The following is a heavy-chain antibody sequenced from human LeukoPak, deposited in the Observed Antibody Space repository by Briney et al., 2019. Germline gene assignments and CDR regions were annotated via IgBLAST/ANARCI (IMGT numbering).Heavy chain of an antibody. Sequence: GGSLRLSCAASRFSFSRYGMHWVRQAPGKGLEWVAVIWYDGSNKYYADSVRGRFTIFRDNSNNTLYLQMDSLRAEDTAVYYCARDRMAGATRGGDFYYWGQGTLVTVSS. D-gene: IGHD1-26*01. J-gene: IGHJ4*02. CDR2: IWYDGSNK. V-gene: IGHV3-33*01. CDR1: RFSFSRYG. CDR3: ARDRMAGATRGGDFYY.